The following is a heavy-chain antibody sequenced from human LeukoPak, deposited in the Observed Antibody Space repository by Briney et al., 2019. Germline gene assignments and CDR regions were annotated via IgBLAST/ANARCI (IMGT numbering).Heavy chain of an antibody. CDR2: IYYSGST. J-gene: IGHJ4*02. Sequence: SETLSLTCTVSGGSISSGGYYWSWIRQHPEKGLEWIGYIYYSGSTYYNPSLKSRVTISVDTSKNQFSLKLSSVTAADTAVYYCPFSARRLLGYWGQGTLVTVSS. V-gene: IGHV4-31*03. D-gene: IGHD4-17*01. CDR1: GGSISSGGYY. CDR3: PFSARRLLGY.